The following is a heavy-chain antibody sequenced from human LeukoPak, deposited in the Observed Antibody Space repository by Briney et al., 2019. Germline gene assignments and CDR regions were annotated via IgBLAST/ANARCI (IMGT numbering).Heavy chain of an antibody. J-gene: IGHJ6*02. Sequence: ASVKVSCKASGFSFTSHDITWVRQATGQGLEWMGWMNPSIGHTGYAQKFQGRVTMTRNTSIATAYMELRGLRSEDTAVYYCARRGRGSRRCSYAMDVWGLGTTVIVSS. CDR2: MNPSIGHT. CDR3: ARRGRGSRRCSYAMDV. D-gene: IGHD3-10*01. CDR1: GFSFTSHD. V-gene: IGHV1-8*01.